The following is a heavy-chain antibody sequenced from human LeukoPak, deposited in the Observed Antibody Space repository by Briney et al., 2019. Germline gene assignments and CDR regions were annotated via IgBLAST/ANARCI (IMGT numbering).Heavy chain of an antibody. CDR2: VSSNGGST. D-gene: IGHD6-13*01. Sequence: PGGSLRLSCAASGFTVSSYYMSWVRQAPGKGLEYVSAVSSNGGSTYYADSVKGRFTISRDNSKNTLYLQMSSLRTEDTALYYCVRGGSSSWYDYTFDYWGQGTLVTVSS. CDR3: VRGGSSSWYDYTFDY. J-gene: IGHJ4*01. CDR1: GFTVSSYY. V-gene: IGHV3-64D*06.